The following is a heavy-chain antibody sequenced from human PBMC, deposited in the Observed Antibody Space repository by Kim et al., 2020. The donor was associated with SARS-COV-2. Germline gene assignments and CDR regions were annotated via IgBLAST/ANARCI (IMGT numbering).Heavy chain of an antibody. Sequence: SETLSLTCTVSGGSISSSSYYWGWIRQPPGKGLEWIGSIYYSGSTYYNPSLKSRVTISVDTSKNQFSLKLSSVTAADTAVYYCARHRGDYGGNSDFDYWGQGTLVTVSS. CDR3: ARHRGDYGGNSDFDY. CDR2: IYYSGST. D-gene: IGHD4-17*01. CDR1: GGSISSSSYY. V-gene: IGHV4-39*01. J-gene: IGHJ4*02.